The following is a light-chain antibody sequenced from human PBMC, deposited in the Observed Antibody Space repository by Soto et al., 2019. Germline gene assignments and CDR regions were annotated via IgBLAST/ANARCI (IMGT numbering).Light chain of an antibody. CDR3: QHRSDWLPICT. CDR2: DAS. CDR1: ETISNQ. J-gene: IGKJ2*02. V-gene: IGKV3-11*01. Sequence: EVVLTQSPATLSLFPGESATLSCRASETISNQLAWYQQKPGQAPRLLMYDASHRVTGIPARFSGSGSVSDFTLIISSLEPADFAVYYCQHRSDWLPICTFGQGTKVDIK.